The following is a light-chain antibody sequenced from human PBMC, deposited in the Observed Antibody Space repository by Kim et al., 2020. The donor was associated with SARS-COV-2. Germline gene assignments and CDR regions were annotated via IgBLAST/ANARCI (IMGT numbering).Light chain of an antibody. J-gene: IGLJ2*01. CDR2: QDS. Sequence: VSPGQTASITCSGDKMGDKYACWYQQKPGQPPVLVIYQDSKRPSGIPERFSGSNSGNTATLTISGTQAMDEADYYCQAWDSSTGVFGGGTKLTVL. V-gene: IGLV3-1*01. CDR1: KMGDKY. CDR3: QAWDSSTGV.